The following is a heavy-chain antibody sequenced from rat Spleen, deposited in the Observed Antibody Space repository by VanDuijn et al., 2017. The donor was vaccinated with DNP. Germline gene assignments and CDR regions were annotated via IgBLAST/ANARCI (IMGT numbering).Heavy chain of an antibody. CDR1: GFTFSNYG. CDR2: ISPSGGNT. J-gene: IGHJ1*01. V-gene: IGHV5-19*01. Sequence: EVQPVESGGVLVQPGRSLKVSCAASGFTFSNYGMHWIRQAPTKGLEWVASISPSGGNTYYRDSVKGRFTVSRDNAKSTLYLQMDSLRSEDTATYYCARRSYYGYNYWYFDFWGPGTMVTVSS. CDR3: ARRSYYGYNYWYFDF. D-gene: IGHD1-7*01.